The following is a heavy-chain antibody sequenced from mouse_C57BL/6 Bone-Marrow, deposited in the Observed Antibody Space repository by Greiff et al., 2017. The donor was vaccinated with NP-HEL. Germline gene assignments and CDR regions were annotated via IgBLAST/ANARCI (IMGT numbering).Heavy chain of an antibody. Sequence: VQLQQSGPELVKPGASVKISCKASGYSFTDYNMNWVKQSTGKSLEWIGVINPNYGTTSYNQKFKGKATLTVDQASSTAYMQRKSLKYADAEVCESERGLRGWYFDVWGTGTTVTVAS. CDR3: ERGLRGWYFDV. V-gene: IGHV1-39*01. CDR1: GYSFTDYN. CDR2: INPNYGTT. D-gene: IGHD2-2*01. J-gene: IGHJ1*03.